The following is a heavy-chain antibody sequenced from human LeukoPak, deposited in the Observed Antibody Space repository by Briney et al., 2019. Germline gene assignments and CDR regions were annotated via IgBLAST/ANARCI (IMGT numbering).Heavy chain of an antibody. V-gene: IGHV3-30-3*01. D-gene: IGHD6-19*01. CDR2: ISYDGSNK. J-gene: IGHJ4*02. CDR1: GFTFSSYA. Sequence: GGSLRLSCAASGFTFSSYAMHWVRQAPGKGLEWVAVISYDGSNKYYADSVKGRFTISRDNSKNTLYLQMNSLRAEDTAVYYCARARGSSGWADYWGQGTLVTVSS. CDR3: ARARGSSGWADY.